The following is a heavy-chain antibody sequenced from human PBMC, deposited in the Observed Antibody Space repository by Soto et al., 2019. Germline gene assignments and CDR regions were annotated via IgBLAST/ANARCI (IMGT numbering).Heavy chain of an antibody. Sequence: GASVKVSCKASGYTFTSYDINWVRQATGQGLEWMGWMNPNSGNTGYAQKFQGRVTMTRNTSISTAYMELSSLRSEDTAVYYCARGRATAHYYYYYMDVWGKGTTVTVSS. CDR1: GYTFTSYD. J-gene: IGHJ6*03. CDR2: MNPNSGNT. D-gene: IGHD1-26*01. V-gene: IGHV1-8*01. CDR3: ARGRATAHYYYYYMDV.